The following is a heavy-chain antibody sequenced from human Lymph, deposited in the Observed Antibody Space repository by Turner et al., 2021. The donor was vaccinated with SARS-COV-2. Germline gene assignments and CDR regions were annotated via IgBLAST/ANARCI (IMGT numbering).Heavy chain of an antibody. CDR2: ISPLLAIS. V-gene: IGHV1-69*10. CDR1: GGTFSSSA. CDR3: ARIAAPVMGVGVHYYYYAMDV. Sequence: QVQLVQSGAEVKKPGSSVKVSCKASGGTFSSSAISWVRQAPGQGLGWMDGISPLLAISNYAQKFEVRVTITAENSPCTAYMERSSRGSEDTAGYFGARIAAPVMGVGVHYYYYAMDVWGQGTTVTVSS. J-gene: IGHJ6*02. D-gene: IGHD6-13*01.